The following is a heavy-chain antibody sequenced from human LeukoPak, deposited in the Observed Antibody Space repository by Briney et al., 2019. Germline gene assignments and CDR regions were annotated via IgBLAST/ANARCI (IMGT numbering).Heavy chain of an antibody. J-gene: IGHJ3*02. V-gene: IGHV4-39*07. CDR1: GGSISSTYY. Sequence: SETLSLTCTVSGGSISSTYYWDWIRQPPGKGLEWIGSIYYSGTTYYNPSLKSRVTISVDTSKNQFSLKLSSVTSADTAVYYCARRYCSGGSCYSERGAFDIWGQGTMVSVSS. CDR3: ARRYCSGGSCYSERGAFDI. CDR2: IYYSGTT. D-gene: IGHD2-15*01.